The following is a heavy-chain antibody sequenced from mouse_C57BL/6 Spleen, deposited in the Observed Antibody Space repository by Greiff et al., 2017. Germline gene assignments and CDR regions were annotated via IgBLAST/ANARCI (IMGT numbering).Heavy chain of an antibody. D-gene: IGHD6-1*01. V-gene: IGHV1-81*01. CDR3: ARSTDVGHPYAMDY. CDR1: GYTFTSYG. Sequence: VQLQQSGAELARPGASVKLSCKASGYTFTSYGIRWVKQRTGQGLEWIGEIYPRSGNTYYNEKFKGKATLTADKSSSTAYMQLRSLTSEDSAVYVCARSTDVGHPYAMDYWGQGTSVTVSA. CDR2: IYPRSGNT. J-gene: IGHJ4*01.